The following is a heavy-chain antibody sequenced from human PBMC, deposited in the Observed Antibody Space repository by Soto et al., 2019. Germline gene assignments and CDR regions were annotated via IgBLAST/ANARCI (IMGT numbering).Heavy chain of an antibody. CDR3: ARLSRSCSSTSCYRAYYYYGMDV. CDR2: IYPGDSDT. D-gene: IGHD2-2*01. Sequence: GASLKISCXGSAYSFTSYWIGWVRQMPGKGLEWMGIIYPGDSDTRYSPSFQGQVTISADKSISTAYLQWSSLKASDTAMYYCARLSRSCSSTSCYRAYYYYGMDVWGQGTTVTVSS. CDR1: AYSFTSYW. V-gene: IGHV5-51*01. J-gene: IGHJ6*02.